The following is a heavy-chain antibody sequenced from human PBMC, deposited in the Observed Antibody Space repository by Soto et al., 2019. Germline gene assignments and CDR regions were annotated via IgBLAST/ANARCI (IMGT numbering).Heavy chain of an antibody. J-gene: IGHJ4*02. Sequence: SETLSLTCTVSGASISSYYWSWIRQPPGKGLEWIGYIYYSGSTNYNPSLKSRVTISVDTSKNQFSLKLSSVTAADTAVYYCARTSRFDSWGQGTLVTVSS. D-gene: IGHD6-6*01. CDR3: ARTSRFDS. CDR2: IYYSGST. CDR1: GASISSYY. V-gene: IGHV4-59*12.